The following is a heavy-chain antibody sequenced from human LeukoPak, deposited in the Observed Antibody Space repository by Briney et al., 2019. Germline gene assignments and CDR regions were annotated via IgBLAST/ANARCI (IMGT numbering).Heavy chain of an antibody. CDR3: AKDWRY. Sequence: GGSLRLSCAASGFTFSSYAMSWVRQAPGKGLEWVSTISSSGGAIYYAASVKGRFTISRDNSKNTLSLQMSSLRAEDTAVYYCAKDWRYWGQGTLVTVSS. CDR2: ISSSGGAI. V-gene: IGHV3-23*01. CDR1: GFTFSSYA. J-gene: IGHJ4*02.